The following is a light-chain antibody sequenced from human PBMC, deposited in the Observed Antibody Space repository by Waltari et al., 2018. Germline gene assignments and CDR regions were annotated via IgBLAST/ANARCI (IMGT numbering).Light chain of an antibody. J-gene: IGLJ3*02. CDR2: DDN. Sequence: SYVLTQPPSVSVAPGQTATITCGGKGIGSKSVHWYQQKPGQAPVLVIYDDNDRPSGVPERFSGSNSGKTATLTITRVDAGDEADYYCQVWDSSSNHMVFGGGTKLTVL. CDR3: QVWDSSSNHMV. V-gene: IGLV3-21*02. CDR1: GIGSKS.